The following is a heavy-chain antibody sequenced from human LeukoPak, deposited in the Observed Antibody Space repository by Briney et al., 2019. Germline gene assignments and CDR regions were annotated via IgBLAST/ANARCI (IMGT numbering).Heavy chain of an antibody. V-gene: IGHV3-21*01. CDR3: ARGEDTAMVYGGNWFDP. D-gene: IGHD5-18*01. Sequence: KPGGSLRLSCAASGFTFSSYVMIWVRQAPGKGLEWVSVISSSGTGTDYADSVKGRFTISRDNAKNSLYLQMNSLRAEDTAVYYCARGEDTAMVYGGNWFDPWGQGTLVTVSS. CDR1: GFTFSSYV. CDR2: ISSSGTGT. J-gene: IGHJ5*02.